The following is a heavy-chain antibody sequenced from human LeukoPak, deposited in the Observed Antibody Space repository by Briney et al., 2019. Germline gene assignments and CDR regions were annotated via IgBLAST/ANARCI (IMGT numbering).Heavy chain of an antibody. CDR3: ARGRYSSSWYYFDY. Sequence: GGSLRLSCAASGFTFTDYYMTWIRQAPGKGLEWGSYISSTISTIYYADSVEGRFTISRDNAKNSLYLQMNSLRTEDTALYYCARGRYSSSWYYFDYWGQGTLVTVSS. V-gene: IGHV3-11*01. CDR1: GFTFTDYY. J-gene: IGHJ4*02. D-gene: IGHD6-13*01. CDR2: ISSTISTI.